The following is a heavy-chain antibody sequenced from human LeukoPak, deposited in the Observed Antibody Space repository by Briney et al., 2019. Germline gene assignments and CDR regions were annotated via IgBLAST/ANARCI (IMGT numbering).Heavy chain of an antibody. Sequence: GGSLRLSCAASGFTFSNYWMSWIRQAPGKGLEWVSYISSSGRTIYDADSVKGRFTISRDNAKNSLYLQMNSLKAEDTAVYYCAELGITMIGGVWGKGTTVTISS. CDR1: GFTFSNYW. CDR2: ISSSGRTI. CDR3: AELGITMIGGV. D-gene: IGHD3-10*02. J-gene: IGHJ6*04. V-gene: IGHV3-11*04.